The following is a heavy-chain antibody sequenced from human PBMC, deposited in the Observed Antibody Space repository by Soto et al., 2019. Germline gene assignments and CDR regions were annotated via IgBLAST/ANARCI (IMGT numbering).Heavy chain of an antibody. Sequence: QVQLVESGGGVVQPGRSLRLSCAASGFTFSSYGMHWVRQAPGKGLEWVAVISYDGSNKYYADSVKGRFTISRDNSKNTLYVQINSLGAEDTAVYYCANGGYDDSSGYYSVAATHYGMDVWGQGTTVTVSS. CDR3: ANGGYDDSSGYYSVAATHYGMDV. J-gene: IGHJ6*02. CDR2: ISYDGSNK. CDR1: GFTFSSYG. D-gene: IGHD3-22*01. V-gene: IGHV3-30*18.